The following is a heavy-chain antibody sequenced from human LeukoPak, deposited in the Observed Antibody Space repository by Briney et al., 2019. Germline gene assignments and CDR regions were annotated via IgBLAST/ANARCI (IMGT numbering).Heavy chain of an antibody. V-gene: IGHV4-59*01. D-gene: IGHD2-15*01. J-gene: IGHJ3*02. Sequence: SETLSLTCTVSGDSISSYYWSWIRQPPGKGLEWIGYIYYSGSTNYNPSLKSRVTISVDTSKNQFSLKLSSVTAADTAVYYCAREGIVESFDIWGQGTMVTVSS. CDR3: AREGIVESFDI. CDR2: IYYSGST. CDR1: GDSISSYY.